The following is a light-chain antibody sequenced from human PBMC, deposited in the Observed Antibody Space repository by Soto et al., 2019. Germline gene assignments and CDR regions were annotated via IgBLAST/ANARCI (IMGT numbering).Light chain of an antibody. J-gene: IGLJ1*01. CDR2: DVS. Sequence: QSVLTQTPSVSGSPGQSVTISCTGTSSDVGTYNRVSWYQQPPGTAPKLMIYDVSIRPSGVPDRFSGSKSGNTASLTISGLQAEDEADYYCSSYTSSSTYVFGTGTKLTVL. CDR1: SSDVGTYNR. CDR3: SSYTSSSTYV. V-gene: IGLV2-18*02.